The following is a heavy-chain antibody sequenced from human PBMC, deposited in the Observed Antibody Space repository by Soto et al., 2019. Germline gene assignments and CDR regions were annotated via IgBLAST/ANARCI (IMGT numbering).Heavy chain of an antibody. D-gene: IGHD2-15*01. J-gene: IGHJ6*03. V-gene: IGHV4-59*08. CDR1: GGSISSYY. CDR3: ARHEGSSVYYYYMDV. Sequence: SETLSLTCTVSGGSISSYYWSWIRQPPGKGLEWIGYIYYSGSTNYNPSLKSRVTISVDTSKNQFSLKLSSVTAADTAVYYCARHEGSSVYYYYMDVWGKGTTVTVSS. CDR2: IYYSGST.